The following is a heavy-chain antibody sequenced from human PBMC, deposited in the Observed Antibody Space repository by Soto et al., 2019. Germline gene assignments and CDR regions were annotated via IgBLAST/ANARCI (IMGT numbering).Heavy chain of an antibody. CDR3: AREGNSDATGYAYFDS. Sequence: LSLTCSVSCGAVTGSYWNSIRQPPGKTLEWIGYVYYSGSTSYNRSLMSRVIISVDTSKNQFSLNLRSVTSADTDLYYCAREGNSDATGYAYFDSWGQGVLVTVSS. CDR2: VYYSGST. J-gene: IGHJ4*02. D-gene: IGHD2-2*01. V-gene: IGHV4-59*02. CDR1: CGAVTGSY.